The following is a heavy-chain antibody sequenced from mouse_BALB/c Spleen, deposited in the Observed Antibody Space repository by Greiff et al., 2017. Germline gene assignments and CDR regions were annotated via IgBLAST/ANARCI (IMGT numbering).Heavy chain of an antibody. CDR3: ARSIYDYGENFDY. CDR1: GYTFTSYT. CDR2: INPSSGYT. D-gene: IGHD2-4*01. V-gene: IGHV1-4*02. J-gene: IGHJ2*01. Sequence: QVQLKESAAELARPGASVKMSCKASGYTFTSYTMHWVKQRPGQGLEWIGYINPSSGYTEYNQKFKDKTTLTADKSSSTAYMQLSSLTSEDSAVYYCARSIYDYGENFDYWGQGTTLTVSS.